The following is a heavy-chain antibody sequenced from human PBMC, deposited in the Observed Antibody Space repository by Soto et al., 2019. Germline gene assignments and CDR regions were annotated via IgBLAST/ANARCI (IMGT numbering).Heavy chain of an antibody. D-gene: IGHD3-22*01. CDR2: IWYDGSNK. CDR1: GFTFSSYA. CDR3: ARGSSGYYYP. V-gene: IGHV3-33*08. Sequence: GGSLRLSCAASGFTFSSYAMSWVLQAPGKGLEWVAVIWYDGSNKYYADSVKGLFTISRYNSKNTLYLQMKSLRAEETAVYYCARGSSGYYYPWGQGTLVTVSS. J-gene: IGHJ4*02.